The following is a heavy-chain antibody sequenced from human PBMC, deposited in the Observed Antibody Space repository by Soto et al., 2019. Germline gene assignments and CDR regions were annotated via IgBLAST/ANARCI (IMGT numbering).Heavy chain of an antibody. CDR3: AIGGPAEHGGYQIGAYDV. CDR2: TRNQANEYSK. V-gene: IGHV3-72*01. J-gene: IGHJ3*01. CDR1: GFIFSDHF. Sequence: EVQLVESGGGLVQPGGSLKLSCVGSGFIFSDHFMDWVRQAPGKGLEWVGRTRNQANEYSKEYAPSAVGRFTIYREDAKTAFYLQMNRLRAEDTAVYYCAIGGPAEHGGYQIGAYDVWGLGTVVTVSS. D-gene: IGHD3-22*01.